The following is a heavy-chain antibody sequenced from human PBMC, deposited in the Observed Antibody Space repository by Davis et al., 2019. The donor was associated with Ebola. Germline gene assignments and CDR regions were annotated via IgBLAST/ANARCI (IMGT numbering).Heavy chain of an antibody. J-gene: IGHJ4*02. CDR3: ARGYDFWSGSFFDY. D-gene: IGHD3-3*01. CDR1: GFTVGSKY. V-gene: IGHV3-53*01. CDR2: IYSGGTT. Sequence: GGSLRLSCAASGFTVGSKYMSWVRQAPGKGLEWVSAIYSGGTTFYTDSVKGRFTISRDNSKNTLYLQMNSLRAEDTAVYYCARGYDFWSGSFFDYWGQGTLVTVSS.